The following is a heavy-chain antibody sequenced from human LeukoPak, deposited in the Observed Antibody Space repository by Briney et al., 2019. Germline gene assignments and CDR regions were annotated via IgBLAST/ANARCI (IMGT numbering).Heavy chain of an antibody. J-gene: IGHJ4*02. CDR3: ARDAIRGYRLFDY. Sequence: GGSLRLSCAASGFTFSSYSMSWVRQAPGKGLEWVSYISSSSSTIYYADSVKGRLTISRDNAKNSLYLQMNSLRAEDTAVYYCARDAIRGYRLFDYWGQGTLVTVSS. V-gene: IGHV3-48*04. CDR2: ISSSSSTI. D-gene: IGHD5-18*01. CDR1: GFTFSSYS.